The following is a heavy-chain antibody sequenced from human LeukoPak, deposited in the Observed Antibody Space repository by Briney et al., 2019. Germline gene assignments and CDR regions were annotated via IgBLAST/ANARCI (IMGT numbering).Heavy chain of an antibody. CDR3: ARGMTNPFDY. CDR1: GFTVSTNY. J-gene: IGHJ4*02. Sequence: GGSLRLSCAASGFTVSTNYMSWVRQAPGKGLEWVSVIYSGGSTYYADSVKGRFTISRHNSENTLYLQMNSLRAEDSAVYYCARGMTNPFDYWGQGTLVTVSS. V-gene: IGHV3-53*04. D-gene: IGHD4-17*01. CDR2: IYSGGST.